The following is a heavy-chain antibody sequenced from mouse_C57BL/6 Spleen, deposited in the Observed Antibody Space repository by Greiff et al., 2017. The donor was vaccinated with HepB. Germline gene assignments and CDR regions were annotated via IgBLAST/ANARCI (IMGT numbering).Heavy chain of an antibody. J-gene: IGHJ2*01. D-gene: IGHD1-1*02. CDR3: TTSDYGLYYFDY. Sequence: VQLQQPGAELVRPGASVKLSCTASGFNIKDDYMHWVKQRPEQGLEWIGWIDPENGDTEYASKFQGKATITADTSSNTAYLQLSSLTSEDTAVYYCTTSDYGLYYFDYWGQGTTLTVSS. CDR2: IDPENGDT. V-gene: IGHV14-4*01. CDR1: GFNIKDDY.